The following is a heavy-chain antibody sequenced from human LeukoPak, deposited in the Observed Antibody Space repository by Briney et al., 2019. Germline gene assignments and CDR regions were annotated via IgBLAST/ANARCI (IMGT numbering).Heavy chain of an antibody. D-gene: IGHD3-10*01. CDR1: GFTFSRYE. V-gene: IGHV3-48*03. Sequence: GGSLRLSCATSGFTFSRYEMIWVRQAPGKGLEWISYISGSGGMIYYADSVKGRFTISRDNAKNSLYLQMNSLRAEDTAVYYCVSASIYYFVTGRDVSHSWGQGTLVTVSS. J-gene: IGHJ4*02. CDR3: VSASIYYFVTGRDVSHS. CDR2: ISGSGGMI.